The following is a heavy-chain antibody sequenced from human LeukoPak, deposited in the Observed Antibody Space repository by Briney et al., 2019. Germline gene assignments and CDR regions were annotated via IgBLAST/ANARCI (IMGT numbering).Heavy chain of an antibody. V-gene: IGHV4-59*01. J-gene: IGHJ4*02. CDR2: IYYSGST. Sequence: SETLSLTCTVSGGSINSYYWSWIRQPPGKGLEWIGYIYYSGSTNYNPSLKSRVTISVDTSKNQFSLKLSSVTAADTAVYYCARDRDSSGWYGYWGQATLVTVSS. CDR3: ARDRDSSGWYGY. D-gene: IGHD6-19*01. CDR1: GGSINSYY.